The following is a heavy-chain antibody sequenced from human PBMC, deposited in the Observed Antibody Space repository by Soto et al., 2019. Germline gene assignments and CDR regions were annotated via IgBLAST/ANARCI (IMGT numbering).Heavy chain of an antibody. V-gene: IGHV1-3*01. J-gene: IGHJ4*02. CDR3: AREPEDGVPGDY. CDR1: GYTFTSHT. D-gene: IGHD2-8*01. CDR2: IRVAQNSP. Sequence: QVQLVQSGAEVKEPGASVRVSCKTSGYTFTSHTLHWARQAPGQGLEWMGWIRVAQNSPRYAQRFQGRVTFSTDTSATKGYMELSDLTREDTAIYYCAREPEDGVPGDYWGQGTLVAVSS.